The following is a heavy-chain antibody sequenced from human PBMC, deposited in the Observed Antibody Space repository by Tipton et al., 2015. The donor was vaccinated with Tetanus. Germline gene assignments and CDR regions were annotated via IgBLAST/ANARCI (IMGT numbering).Heavy chain of an antibody. CDR2: IYYSGST. J-gene: IGHJ4*02. Sequence: TLSLTCTVSGGSISSGGYYWSWIRQHPGKGLEWIGYIYYSGSTYYNPSLKGRVTISVDTSKNQFSLKLSSVTAADAAVYYCARDLLLGYDSSGYPQGYFDYWGQGTLVTVSS. V-gene: IGHV4-31*03. CDR3: ARDLLLGYDSSGYPQGYFDY. D-gene: IGHD3-22*01. CDR1: GGSISSGGYY.